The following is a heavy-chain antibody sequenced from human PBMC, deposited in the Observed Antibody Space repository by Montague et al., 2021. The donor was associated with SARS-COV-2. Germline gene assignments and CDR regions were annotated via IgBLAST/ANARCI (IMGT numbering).Heavy chain of an antibody. J-gene: IGHJ3*02. D-gene: IGHD3-22*01. V-gene: IGHV4-39*01. CDR2: IFYSGST. Sequence: SETLSLTCTVSGGSISSSSYYWGWIRQPPGKGLEWIGNIFYSGSTYYNPSLKSRVTISVDTSKNQFSLRLSSVTAADTAVYYCARLPYFYDGTYAFDIWGQGTMVTVSS. CDR3: ARLPYFYDGTYAFDI. CDR1: GGSISSSSYY.